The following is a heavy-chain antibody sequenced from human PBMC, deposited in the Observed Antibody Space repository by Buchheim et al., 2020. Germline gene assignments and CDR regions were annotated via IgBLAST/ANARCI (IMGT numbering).Heavy chain of an antibody. CDR3: AKDPPRLHYDFWSGYSTKRNWFDP. CDR2: ISGSGGST. V-gene: IGHV3-23*01. J-gene: IGHJ5*02. CDR1: GFTFSSYA. Sequence: EVQLLESGGGLVQPGGSLRLSCTASGFTFSSYAMSWVRQAPGKGLEWVSAISGSGGSTYYADSVKGRFTISRDNSKNTLYLQMNSLRAEDTAVYYCAKDPPRLHYDFWSGYSTKRNWFDPWGQGTL. D-gene: IGHD3-3*01.